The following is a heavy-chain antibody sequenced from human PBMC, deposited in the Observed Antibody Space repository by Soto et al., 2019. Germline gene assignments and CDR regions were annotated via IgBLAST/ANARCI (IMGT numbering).Heavy chain of an antibody. CDR2: ISYDGSNK. Sequence: VQLVESGGGLVQPGGSLRLSCAASGFTFSSYEMNWVRQAPGKGLEWVAVISYDGSNKYYADSVKGRFTISRDNSKNTLYLQMNSLRAEDTAVYYCARAQIWGGNWFDPWGQGTLVTVSS. D-gene: IGHD3-16*01. CDR1: GFTFSSYE. CDR3: ARAQIWGGNWFDP. J-gene: IGHJ5*02. V-gene: IGHV3-30-3*01.